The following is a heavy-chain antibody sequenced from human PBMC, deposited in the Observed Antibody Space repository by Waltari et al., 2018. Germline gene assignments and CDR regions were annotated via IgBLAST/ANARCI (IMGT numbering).Heavy chain of an antibody. CDR3: ARNQVETALGY. V-gene: IGHV3-53*01. CDR2: IYSGGTT. Sequence: EVQLVESGGGLIQPGGSLRLSCVAFGVTVSNNYMTWLRQLPGKGLELVSLIYSGGTTYYADSVRGRFTISRDGSKNTVYLQMNSLRAEDTAVYFCARNQVETALGYWGQGTLVTVSS. CDR1: GVTVSNNY. J-gene: IGHJ4*02. D-gene: IGHD2-21*02.